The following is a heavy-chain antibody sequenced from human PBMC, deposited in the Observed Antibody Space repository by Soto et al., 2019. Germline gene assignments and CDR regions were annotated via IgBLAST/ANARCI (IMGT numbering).Heavy chain of an antibody. Sequence: SQTLSLTCAISGDSLSSNSAAWNWIRQSPSRGLEWLGRTYYRSKWYTDYALSVRGRITVTPDTSKNQFSLHLNSVTPEDTAVYDCARGRAATREDWLDPRGQGTQVTAPQ. CDR3: ARGRAATREDWLDP. J-gene: IGHJ5*02. D-gene: IGHD1-26*01. CDR1: GDSLSSNSAA. CDR2: TYYRSKWYT. V-gene: IGHV6-1*01.